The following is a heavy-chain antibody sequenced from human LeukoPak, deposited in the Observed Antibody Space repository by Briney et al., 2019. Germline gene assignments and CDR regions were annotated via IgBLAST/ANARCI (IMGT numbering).Heavy chain of an antibody. CDR3: AKTDRPVATGYYFDY. V-gene: IGHV3-23*01. Sequence: GGSLRLSCAASGFTFSSYAMSWFRQAPGKGLEWVSAISGSGGSTYYADSVKGRFTISRDNSKNTLYLQMNSLRAEDTAVYYCAKTDRPVATGYYFDYWGQGTLVTVSS. J-gene: IGHJ4*02. D-gene: IGHD5-12*01. CDR1: GFTFSSYA. CDR2: ISGSGGST.